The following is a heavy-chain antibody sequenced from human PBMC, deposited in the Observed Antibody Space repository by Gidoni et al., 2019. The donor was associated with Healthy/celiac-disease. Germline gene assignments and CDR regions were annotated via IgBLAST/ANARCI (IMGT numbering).Heavy chain of an antibody. CDR3: AGAASDCGGDCYSLFDY. V-gene: IGHV3-21*01. CDR1: GFTFSSYS. CDR2: ISSSSSYI. D-gene: IGHD2-21*02. J-gene: IGHJ4*02. Sequence: EVQLVESGGGLVKPGGSLRLSCAASGFTFSSYSMNWVRQAPGKGLEWVSSISSSSSYIYYADSVKGRFTISRDNAKNSLYLQMNSLRAEDTAVYYCAGAASDCGGDCYSLFDYWGQGTLVTVSS.